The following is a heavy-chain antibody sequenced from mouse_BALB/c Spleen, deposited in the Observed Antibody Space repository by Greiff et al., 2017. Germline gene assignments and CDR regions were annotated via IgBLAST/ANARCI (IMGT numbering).Heavy chain of an antibody. CDR1: GFTFSSYA. CDR3: ARGLLRLYAMDY. D-gene: IGHD2-3*01. Sequence: EVKLVESGGGLVKPGGSLKLSCAASGFTFSSYAMSWVRQTPEKRLEWVASISSGGSTYYPDSVKGRFTISRDNARNILYLQMSSLKSEDTAMYYCARGLLRLYAMDYWGQGTSVTVSS. J-gene: IGHJ4*01. V-gene: IGHV5-6-5*01. CDR2: ISSGGST.